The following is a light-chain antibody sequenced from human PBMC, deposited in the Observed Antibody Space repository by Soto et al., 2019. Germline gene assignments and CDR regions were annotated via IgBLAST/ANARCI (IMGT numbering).Light chain of an antibody. CDR3: RQYHDWPLT. V-gene: IGKV3D-15*01. J-gene: IGKJ4*01. CDR2: DVS. Sequence: EIVMTQSPATLSVSPGERATLSCRASQSVSSNFAWYQQRPAQAPRLLIYDVSTRATGVPTRFSGSGSGTEFTVTISSLQSEDFAVYYCRQYHDWPLTFGGGTRVEIK. CDR1: QSVSSN.